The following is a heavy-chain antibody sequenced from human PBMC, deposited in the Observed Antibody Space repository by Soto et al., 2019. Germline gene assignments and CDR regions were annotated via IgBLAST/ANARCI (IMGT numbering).Heavy chain of an antibody. V-gene: IGHV3-21*06. D-gene: IGHD4-4*01. CDR2: ISSGSTYI. CDR3: ARDRTNGLYSNDAFDI. Sequence: EAQLVESGGGLVKPGGSLRLSCAASGFTFNIYTMNWVRQAPGNGLEWVSSISSGSTYISYADSVKGRFIISRDNAKNSLYLQMISLGVEDTAVYYCARDRTNGLYSNDAFDIWGEGTMIIVSS. J-gene: IGHJ3*02. CDR1: GFTFNIYT.